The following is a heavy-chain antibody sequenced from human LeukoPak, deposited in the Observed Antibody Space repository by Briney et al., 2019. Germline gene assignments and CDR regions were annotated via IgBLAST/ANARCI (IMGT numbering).Heavy chain of an antibody. CDR1: GGSISSYY. Sequence: SETLSLTCTVSGGSISSYYWSWIRQPPGKGLEWIGYIYYSGSTNYNPSLKSRVTISVDTSKNQFSLKLSSVTAADTAVYYCARTRGAAATYWGQGTLVTVSS. D-gene: IGHD6-13*01. J-gene: IGHJ4*02. CDR3: ARTRGAAATY. CDR2: IYYSGST. V-gene: IGHV4-59*01.